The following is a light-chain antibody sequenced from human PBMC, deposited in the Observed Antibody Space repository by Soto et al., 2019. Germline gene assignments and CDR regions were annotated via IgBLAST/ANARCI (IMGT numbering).Light chain of an antibody. J-gene: IGKJ1*01. V-gene: IGKV1-5*03. CDR3: QQYNSYWT. CDR1: QNVNNC. CDR2: KAS. Sequence: DIQMTQSPSTLSASVGDRVTITCRASQNVNNCLAWYQQKPGKAPKLLIHKASNLESGVPSRFSGSGSGTVFSITISSLQPDDFATYYCQQYNSYWTLGQGTKVEIK.